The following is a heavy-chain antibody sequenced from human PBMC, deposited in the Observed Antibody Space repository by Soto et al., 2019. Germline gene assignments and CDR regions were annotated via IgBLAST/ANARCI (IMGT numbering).Heavy chain of an antibody. V-gene: IGHV1-18*01. D-gene: IGHD3-10*01. CDR1: GYTFTSYG. CDR3: ARGRGVNLKLYYYYSDV. Sequence: QVQLVQSGAEVKKPGASVKVSCKASGYTFTSYGINWVRQAPGQGLERMGWISAYNGNTNYAQKLQCRVTMTTDTSTSTAYMELRSLRSDDTAVYYCARGRGVNLKLYYYYSDVWGKGTTVTVSS. CDR2: ISAYNGNT. J-gene: IGHJ6*03.